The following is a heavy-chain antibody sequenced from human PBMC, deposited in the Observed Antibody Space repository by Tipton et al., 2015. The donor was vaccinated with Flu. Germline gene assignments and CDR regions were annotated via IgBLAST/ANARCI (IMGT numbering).Heavy chain of an antibody. CDR1: GSSIGGSYC. J-gene: IGHJ5*02. V-gene: IGHV4-38-2*01. CDR2: ICHSGNT. CDR3: ARRDFSNYVSEPKNWFDV. D-gene: IGHD4-11*01. Sequence: TLSLTCSVSGSSIGGSYCWGWVRQPPRKGLQWIGNICHSGNTYYNPSLKSRVSISVDRSRNQFSLRLTSVTAADTAVYFCARRDFSNYVSEPKNWFDVWGQGSLVTVSS.